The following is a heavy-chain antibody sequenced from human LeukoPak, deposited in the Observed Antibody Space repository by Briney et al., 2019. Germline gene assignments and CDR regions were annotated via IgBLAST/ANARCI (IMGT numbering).Heavy chain of an antibody. CDR3: ARGDAHPGPDY. Sequence: GGSLRLSCAASGFTFRSYWMHWVRQAPGKGLVWVSRINGDGSSTSYADSVKGRFTISRDNAKNSLYLQMNSLRAEDTAVYYCARGDAHPGPDYWGQGTLVTVSS. J-gene: IGHJ4*02. D-gene: IGHD2-8*02. CDR1: GFTFRSYW. V-gene: IGHV3-74*01. CDR2: INGDGSST.